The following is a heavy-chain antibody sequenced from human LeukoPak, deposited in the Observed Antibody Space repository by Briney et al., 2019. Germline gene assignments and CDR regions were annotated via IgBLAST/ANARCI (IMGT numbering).Heavy chain of an antibody. J-gene: IGHJ6*03. CDR2: MNPNSGNT. Sequence: ASVKVSCKASGYTFTSYDINRVRQATGQGLEWMGWMNPNSGNTGYAQKFQGRVTMTRNTSISTAYMELSGLRSEDTAVYYCARGLKQWLALYYYYYMDVWGKGTTVTVSS. CDR1: GYTFTSYD. V-gene: IGHV1-8*01. CDR3: ARGLKQWLALYYYYYMDV. D-gene: IGHD6-19*01.